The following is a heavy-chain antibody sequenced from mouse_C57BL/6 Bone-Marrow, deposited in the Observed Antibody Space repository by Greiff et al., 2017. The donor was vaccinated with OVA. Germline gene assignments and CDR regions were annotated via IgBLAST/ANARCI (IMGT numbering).Heavy chain of an antibody. V-gene: IGHV1-15*01. Sequence: VQRVESGAELVRPGASVTLSCKASGYTFTDYEMHWVKQTPVHGLEWIGAIDPETGGTAYNQKFKGKAILTADKSSSTAYMELRSLTSEDSAVYYCTPLYYDYDGRVMDYWGQGTSVTVSS. D-gene: IGHD2-4*01. CDR3: TPLYYDYDGRVMDY. CDR1: GYTFTDYE. J-gene: IGHJ4*01. CDR2: IDPETGGT.